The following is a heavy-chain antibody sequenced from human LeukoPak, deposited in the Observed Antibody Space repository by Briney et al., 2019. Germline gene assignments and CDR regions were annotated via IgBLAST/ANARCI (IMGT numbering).Heavy chain of an antibody. V-gene: IGHV1-69*05. Sequence: GSSVNVSFKASGGTFSSYASSWVRQAPGQGLEWMGGIIPIFGTANYAQKFQGRVTITTDESTSTAYMELSSLRSEDTAVYYCARENSGYFWYYFDYWGQGTLVTVSS. CDR1: GGTFSSYA. J-gene: IGHJ4*02. CDR3: ARENSGYFWYYFDY. D-gene: IGHD3-22*01. CDR2: IIPIFGTA.